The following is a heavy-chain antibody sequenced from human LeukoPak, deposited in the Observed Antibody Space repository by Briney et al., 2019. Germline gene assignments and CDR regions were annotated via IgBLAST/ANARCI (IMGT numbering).Heavy chain of an antibody. D-gene: IGHD3-22*01. CDR2: ITSSSSYI. CDR1: GFTFSSYS. CDR3: VRDGHDNSGYYWAWSFDL. V-gene: IGHV3-21*01. J-gene: IGHJ2*01. Sequence: GGSLRLSCAASGFTFSSYSMNWVRQSPGKGLEWVSSITSSSSYIYYEDSVKGGFTTSRNNAKNSMFFQKTSIRAEDTAVYYCVRDGHDNSGYYWAWSFDLWGRGTLVTVSS.